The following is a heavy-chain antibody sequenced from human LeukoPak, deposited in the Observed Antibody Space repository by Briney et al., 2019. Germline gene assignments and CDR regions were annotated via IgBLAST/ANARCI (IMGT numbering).Heavy chain of an antibody. CDR2: ISGSGGST. J-gene: IGHJ4*02. D-gene: IGHD3-22*01. CDR1: GFTFSSYA. Sequence: PGGSLRLSCAASGFTFSSYAMSWVRQAPGKGLEWVSAISGSGGSTYYADSVKGRFTISRDNSKNTLYLQMNSLRAEDTAVYYCAKDGPGDYYDSSGYPSADYWGQGTLVTVSS. V-gene: IGHV3-23*01. CDR3: AKDGPGDYYDSSGYPSADY.